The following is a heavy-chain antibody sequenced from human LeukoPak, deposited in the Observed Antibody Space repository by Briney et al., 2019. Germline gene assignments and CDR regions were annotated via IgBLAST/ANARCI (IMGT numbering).Heavy chain of an antibody. CDR2: MNPNSGNT. D-gene: IGHD3-16*01. CDR3: AARRPRLSPYYFDY. J-gene: IGHJ4*02. V-gene: IGHV1-8*01. Sequence: ASVKVSCKASGYTFTSYDINWVRQATGQGLEWMGWMNPNSGNTGYAQKFQGRVTMTRNTSISTAYMELSSLRSEDTAVYYCAARRPRLSPYYFDYWGQGTLVTVSS. CDR1: GYTFTSYD.